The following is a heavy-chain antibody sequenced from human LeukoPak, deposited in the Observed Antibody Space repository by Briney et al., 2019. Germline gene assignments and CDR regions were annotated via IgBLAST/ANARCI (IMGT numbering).Heavy chain of an antibody. D-gene: IGHD1-14*01. Sequence: GGSLRLSCAASGFTFTSYVMSWVRQARGKGLEWVSATSGSGGSTFYADSVKGRFTISRDNSKDTLHLQMNSLRAEDTAVYYCAKDPEYWGQGTLVTVSS. CDR3: AKDPEY. CDR1: GFTFTSYV. CDR2: TSGSGGST. J-gene: IGHJ4*02. V-gene: IGHV3-23*01.